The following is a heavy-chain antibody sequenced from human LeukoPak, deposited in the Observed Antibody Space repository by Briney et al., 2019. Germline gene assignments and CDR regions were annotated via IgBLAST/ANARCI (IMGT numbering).Heavy chain of an antibody. V-gene: IGHV1-2*02. Sequence: ASVKVSCKASGYAFTDYYIHWVRQAPGQGLEWMGWIKSNSGDIHYAQKFQSRVTMTRDTSISTAYMELSRLRSDDTAVYDCARREIKAIGEDAFDIWGQGTMVTVSS. CDR3: ARREIKAIGEDAFDI. CDR2: IKSNSGDI. J-gene: IGHJ3*02. D-gene: IGHD2-21*01. CDR1: GYAFTDYY.